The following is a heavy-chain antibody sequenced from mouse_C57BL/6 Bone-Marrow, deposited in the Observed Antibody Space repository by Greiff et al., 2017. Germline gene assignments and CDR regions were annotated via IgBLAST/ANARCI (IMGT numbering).Heavy chain of an antibody. CDR3: ASYSGY. J-gene: IGHJ2*01. D-gene: IGHD2-12*01. CDR2: FYPGSGST. Sequence: QVQLQQPGAELVKPGASVKMSCKASGYTFTSYRITWVKQRPGQGLEWIGDFYPGSGSTNYNEQFKSKATLSVDTSSSTAYMHLSSLTSEDSAVYYWASYSGYWGQGTTLTVAS. V-gene: IGHV1-55*01. CDR1: GYTFTSYR.